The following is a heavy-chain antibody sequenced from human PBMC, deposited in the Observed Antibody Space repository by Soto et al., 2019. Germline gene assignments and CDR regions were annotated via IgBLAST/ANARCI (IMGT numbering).Heavy chain of an antibody. J-gene: IGHJ4*02. CDR2: ISYSGSTI. Sequence: GGSLRLSCAASGFTFSSYEMNWVRQAPGKGLEWVSYISYSGSTIYYADSVKGRFTISRDNAKNSLYPQMNSLRAEDTAVYYCERGLRNYYDRSGLYYWGQGTLVTVYS. CDR3: ERGLRNYYDRSGLYY. CDR1: GFTFSSYE. V-gene: IGHV3-48*03. D-gene: IGHD3-22*01.